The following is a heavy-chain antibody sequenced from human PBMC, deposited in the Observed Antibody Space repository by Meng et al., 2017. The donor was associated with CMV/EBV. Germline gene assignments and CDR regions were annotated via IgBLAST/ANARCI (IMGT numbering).Heavy chain of an antibody. CDR3: AKDIRQLVPYYYYGMDV. J-gene: IGHJ6*02. CDR1: GYTFTSYD. CDR2: MNPNSGNT. Sequence: ASVKVSCKASGYTFTSYDINWVRQATGQGLEWMGWMNPNSGNTGYAQKFQGRVTITRNTSISTAYMELSSLRSEDTALYYCAKDIRQLVPYYYYGMDVWGQGTTVTVSS. V-gene: IGHV1-8*03. D-gene: IGHD6-6*01.